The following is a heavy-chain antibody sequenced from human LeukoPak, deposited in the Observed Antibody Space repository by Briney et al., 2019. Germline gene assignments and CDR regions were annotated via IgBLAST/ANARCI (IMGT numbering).Heavy chain of an antibody. V-gene: IGHV2-70*04. CDR2: IDWDDDK. D-gene: IGHD6-13*01. Sequence: SGPTQVNPTQTLTLTCTFSGFSLSTSGMRVSWIRQPPGKALEWLARIDWDDDKFYSTSLKTRLTISKDTSKNQVVLTMTNMDPVDTATYYCARVAAAGNFDYWGQGTLVTVSS. CDR1: GFSLSTSGMR. CDR3: ARVAAAGNFDY. J-gene: IGHJ4*02.